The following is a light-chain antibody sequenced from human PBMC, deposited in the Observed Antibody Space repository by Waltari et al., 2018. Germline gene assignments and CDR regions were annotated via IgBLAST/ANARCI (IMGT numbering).Light chain of an antibody. CDR1: NNI. CDR2: ATT. CDR3: CSYEPFNRV. J-gene: IGLJ3*02. Sequence: QSALTQPASVSGSPGQSITISCSGPNNIVSWYQQFPGKVPKLVIYATTERPSGVSNRFSGSKSGDTASLTISGLQPGDEADYYCCSYEPFNRVFGGGTKLTVL. V-gene: IGLV2-23*01.